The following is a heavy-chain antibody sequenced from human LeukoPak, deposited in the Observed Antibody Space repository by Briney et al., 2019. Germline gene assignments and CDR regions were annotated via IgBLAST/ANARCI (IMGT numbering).Heavy chain of an antibody. CDR3: ARLYYGMDV. CDR1: VGSISSTSYY. J-gene: IGHJ6*02. CDR2: MYYTGNT. V-gene: IGHV4-39*01. Sequence: SETLSLTCTVSVGSISSTSYYWGWIRQPPGEGLEWIGSMYYTGNTHYSPSLKSRVTISVDTSKNQFSLELNSVTAADTAVYYCARLYYGMDVWGQGTTVTVSS.